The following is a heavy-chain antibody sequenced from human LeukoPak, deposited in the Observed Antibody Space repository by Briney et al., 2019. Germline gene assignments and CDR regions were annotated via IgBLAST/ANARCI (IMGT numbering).Heavy chain of an antibody. D-gene: IGHD6-25*01. Sequence: PSETLSLTCTVSDDSISSTVYCWGWIRQPPGRGLEWIGNICFGGITYYNSSLKSRVTISVDTSKNQFSLKLSSVTAADTAVYYCAREGSRSAQRLYYFDYWGQGTLVTVSS. CDR3: AREGSRSAQRLYYFDY. CDR1: DDSISSTVYC. CDR2: ICFGGIT. V-gene: IGHV4-39*07. J-gene: IGHJ4*02.